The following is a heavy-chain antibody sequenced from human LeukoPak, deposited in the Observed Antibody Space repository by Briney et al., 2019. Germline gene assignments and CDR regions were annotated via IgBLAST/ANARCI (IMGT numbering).Heavy chain of an antibody. CDR3: ARSLIGCWGGDCSIGFDY. V-gene: IGHV4-59*12. D-gene: IGHD2-21*02. CDR2: LYYSGST. J-gene: IGHJ4*02. CDR1: GGSISSYY. Sequence: SETLSLTCTVSGGSISSYYGSWMRHPPGKGLEWCAYLYYSGSTCYSPSLKSRVTLSLDTSKNQFSLKMSSVSAAETAVYYCARSLIGCWGGDCSIGFDYWGQGTLVTVSS.